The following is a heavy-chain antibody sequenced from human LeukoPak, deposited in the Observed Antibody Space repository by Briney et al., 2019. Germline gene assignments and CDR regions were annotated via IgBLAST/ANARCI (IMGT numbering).Heavy chain of an antibody. D-gene: IGHD3-22*01. CDR1: GGSISSGSYY. CDR2: IYTSGST. CDR3: ASSYDSSGYFYYYYMDV. Sequence: SQTLSLTCTVSGGSISSGSYYWSWIRQPAGKGLEWIGRIYTSGSTNYNPSLKSRVTISVDTSKNQFSLKLSSVTAADTAVYYCASSYDSSGYFYYYYMDVWGKGTTVTISS. J-gene: IGHJ6*03. V-gene: IGHV4-61*02.